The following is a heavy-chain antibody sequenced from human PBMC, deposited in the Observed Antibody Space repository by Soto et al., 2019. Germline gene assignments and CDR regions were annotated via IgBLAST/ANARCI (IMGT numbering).Heavy chain of an antibody. D-gene: IGHD3-10*01. CDR2: ISSSSSTV. J-gene: IGHJ6*04. V-gene: IGHV3-48*04. CDR1: GCTFSSYS. Sequence: EVQLVESGGGLVQPGGSLRLSCAAAGCTFSSYSMNLVRQAPGKVLEWVSYISSSSSTVYYADSVKVRYTISSYNAKNSMYLQMNSLRAEYTAVYYCARKPITMVLGVIIHYDGMDVWCKGTTVTVSS. CDR3: ARKPITMVLGVIIHYDGMDV.